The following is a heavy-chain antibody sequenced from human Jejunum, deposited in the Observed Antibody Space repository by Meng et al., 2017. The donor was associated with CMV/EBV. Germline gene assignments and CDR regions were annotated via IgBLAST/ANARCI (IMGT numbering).Heavy chain of an antibody. CDR3: ARDVYYYDSSGYYDY. CDR2: IYYSGST. D-gene: IGHD3-22*01. Sequence: QLQLQESGPGLVKPSETLSLTCTVSGGSISSSSYYWGWIRQPPGKGLEWIGSIYYSGSTYYNPSLKSRVTISVDTSKNQFSLKLSSVTAADTAVYYCARDVYYYDSSGYYDYWGQGTLVTVAS. V-gene: IGHV4-39*07. CDR1: GGSISSSSYY. J-gene: IGHJ4*02.